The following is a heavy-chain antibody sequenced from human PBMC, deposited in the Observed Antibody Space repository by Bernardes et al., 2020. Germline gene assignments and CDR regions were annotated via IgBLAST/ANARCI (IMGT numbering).Heavy chain of an antibody. D-gene: IGHD2-21*01. CDR3: ATTTDGYITRVDQ. CDR2: IYHTGST. CDR1: GGSISSNNW. J-gene: IGHJ5*02. Sequence: NLSLTCGVSGGSISSNNWWSWFRHPPGKGLEWIGEIYHTGSTNYKPSLKSRVTMSVDKSKNQFSLNLNSVTAADTAIYYCATTTDGYITRVDQWGQGILVTVSS. V-gene: IGHV4-4*02.